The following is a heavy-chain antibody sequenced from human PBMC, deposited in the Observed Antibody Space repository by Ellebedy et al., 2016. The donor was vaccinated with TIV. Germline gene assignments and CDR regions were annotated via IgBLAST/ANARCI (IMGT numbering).Heavy chain of an antibody. V-gene: IGHV3-30*18. Sequence: GGSLRLXCAASGFTFSSYGMHWVRQAPGKGLEWVAVISYDGSNKYYADSVKGRFTISRDNSKNTLYLQMNSLRAEDTAVYYCAKSRLAPAAIRAQGYFDYWGQGTLVTVSS. J-gene: IGHJ4*02. CDR2: ISYDGSNK. D-gene: IGHD2-2*02. CDR1: GFTFSSYG. CDR3: AKSRLAPAAIRAQGYFDY.